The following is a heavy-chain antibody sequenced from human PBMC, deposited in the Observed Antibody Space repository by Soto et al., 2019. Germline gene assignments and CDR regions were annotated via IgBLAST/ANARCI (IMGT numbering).Heavy chain of an antibody. CDR2: INAGNGNT. D-gene: IGHD2-2*01. J-gene: IGHJ5*02. V-gene: IGHV1-3*01. CDR1: GYTFTSYA. CDR3: ARVCSSTSCYWGVDNWFDP. Sequence: QVQLVQSGAEVKKPGASVKVSCKASGYTFTSYAMHWVRQAPGQRLEWMGWINAGNGNTKYSQKFQGRVTITRDTSASTAYMELSSLRPEDTAVYYCARVCSSTSCYWGVDNWFDPWGQGTLVTVSS.